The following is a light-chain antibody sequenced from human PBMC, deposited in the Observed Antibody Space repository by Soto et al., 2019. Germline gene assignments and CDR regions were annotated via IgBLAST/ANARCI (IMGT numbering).Light chain of an antibody. CDR3: QRYNSVPRT. Sequence: DIQMTQSPSSLSASVGDRVTITCRASQAISNYLAWYQQRPGQVPRLMIYDASTLQSGVPSRFSGSRSGTDFTLTISSLQPEDVATYYCQRYNSVPRTFGQGTKAEIK. V-gene: IGKV1-27*01. J-gene: IGKJ1*01. CDR1: QAISNY. CDR2: DAS.